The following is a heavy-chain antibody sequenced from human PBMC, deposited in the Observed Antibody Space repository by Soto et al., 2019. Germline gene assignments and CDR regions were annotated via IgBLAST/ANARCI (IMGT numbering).Heavy chain of an antibody. J-gene: IGHJ4*02. Sequence: EVQLVDSGGGFVIPGGSLRLSCAASGFTFSNAWLSWVRQAPGKGLEWVGRIKSKTDGGTTDYTAPLKGRFTISRDDSKNRLYLQMNSLKIEDTAVYYCTTGSTSTKNYWGQRTLVTVSS. D-gene: IGHD6-6*01. CDR2: IKSKTDGGTT. CDR3: TTGSTSTKNY. CDR1: GFTFSNAW. V-gene: IGHV3-15*01.